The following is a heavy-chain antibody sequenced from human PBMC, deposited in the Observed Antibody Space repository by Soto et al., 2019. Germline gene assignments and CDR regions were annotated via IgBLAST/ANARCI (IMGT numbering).Heavy chain of an antibody. CDR3: ARDSRTWSGYPIDS. V-gene: IGHV3-48*02. D-gene: IGHD3-3*01. Sequence: PGGSLRLSCVASGSTLSSNSMNWVRQAPGKGLEWVSFITSSSSTIYYADSVKGRFTISRDNAKNSLYLQMNSLRDEDTAVYYCARDSRTWSGYPIDSWGQGTLVTVSS. CDR2: ITSSSSTI. J-gene: IGHJ4*02. CDR1: GSTLSSNS.